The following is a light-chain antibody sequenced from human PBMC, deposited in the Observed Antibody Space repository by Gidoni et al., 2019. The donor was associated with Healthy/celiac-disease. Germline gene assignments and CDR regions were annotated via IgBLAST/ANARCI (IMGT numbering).Light chain of an antibody. CDR2: AAS. CDR1: QSISSY. Sequence: DIQMTQSPSSLSASVGDRVTITCRASQSISSYLNWYQQKPGKAPKLLIYAASSLQSGVPSRFSGSGSGTDFTLTISSLQPEDFATYYCQQSYSTPPWTXGXGTKVEIK. V-gene: IGKV1-39*01. CDR3: QQSYSTPPWT. J-gene: IGKJ1*01.